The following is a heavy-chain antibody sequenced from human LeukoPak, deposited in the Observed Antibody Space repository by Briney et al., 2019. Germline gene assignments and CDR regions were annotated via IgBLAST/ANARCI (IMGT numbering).Heavy chain of an antibody. V-gene: IGHV4-61*02. J-gene: IGHJ4*02. D-gene: IGHD6-6*01. CDR2: IYSSGST. Sequence: PSETLSLTCTVSGGSISSSSYYWSWIRQPAGKGLEWIGRIYSSGSTNYNPSLKSRVTMSVDTSKNQFSLKLSSVTAADTAVYYCVRDGRSSSSPPDYWGQGTLVTVSS. CDR1: GGSISSSSYY. CDR3: VRDGRSSSSPPDY.